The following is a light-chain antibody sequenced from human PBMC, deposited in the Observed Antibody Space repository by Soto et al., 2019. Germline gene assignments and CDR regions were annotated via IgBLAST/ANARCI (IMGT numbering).Light chain of an antibody. V-gene: IGKV1-5*03. J-gene: IGKJ2*01. CDR3: QQYNSYYA. CDR1: QSISTW. CDR2: QAS. Sequence: DIKLTQSPSTLSASVGGRVTITCRASQSISTWLAWYQQKAGKAPKLLIYQASSLQSGVPSRFSDNGSGTESTLSISSRKPDGFAGYYCQQYNSYYAFGEGTKLEI.